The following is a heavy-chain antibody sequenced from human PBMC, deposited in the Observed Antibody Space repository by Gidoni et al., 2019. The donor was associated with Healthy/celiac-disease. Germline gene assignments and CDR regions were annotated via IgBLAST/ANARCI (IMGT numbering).Heavy chain of an antibody. CDR1: GFTFSNAW. CDR3: TSWIQLWSPPPHDAFDI. D-gene: IGHD5-18*01. CDR2: IKSKTDGGTT. V-gene: IGHV3-15*07. Sequence: EVQLVESGGGLVKPGGSLRLSCAASGFTFSNAWMNWVRQAPGKGLEWVGRIKSKTDGGTTDYAATVKGRFTISRDDSKNTLYLQMNSLKTEDTAVYYCTSWIQLWSPPPHDAFDIWGQGTMVTVSS. J-gene: IGHJ3*02.